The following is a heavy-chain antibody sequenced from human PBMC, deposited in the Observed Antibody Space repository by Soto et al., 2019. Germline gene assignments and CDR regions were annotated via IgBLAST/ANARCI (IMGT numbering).Heavy chain of an antibody. J-gene: IGHJ5*02. CDR2: IWYDGSYQ. V-gene: IGHV3-33*01. Sequence: PGGSLRLSCVASGFTFNTYGMHWVRQAPGAGLEWVAVIWYDGSYQSYADFVKGRFTISRDNSKNTVYLQMNSLRAEDTAVYYCARDSREGGFDPWGQGTLVTVSS. CDR1: GFTFNTYG. D-gene: IGHD1-26*01. CDR3: ARDSREGGFDP.